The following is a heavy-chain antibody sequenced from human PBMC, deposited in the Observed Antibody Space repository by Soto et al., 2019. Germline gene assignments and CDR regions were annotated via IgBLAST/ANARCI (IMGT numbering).Heavy chain of an antibody. CDR1: GFTFSSYA. J-gene: IGHJ4*02. Sequence: QVQLVESGGGVVQPGRSLRLSCAASGFTFSSYAMHWVRQAPGKGLEWVAVISYDGSNKYYADSVKGRFTISRDNSKNTLYLQMNSLRAEDTAVYYCERDRIAGDYAMYYFDYWGQGTLVTVSS. V-gene: IGHV3-30-3*01. D-gene: IGHD4-17*01. CDR2: ISYDGSNK. CDR3: ERDRIAGDYAMYYFDY.